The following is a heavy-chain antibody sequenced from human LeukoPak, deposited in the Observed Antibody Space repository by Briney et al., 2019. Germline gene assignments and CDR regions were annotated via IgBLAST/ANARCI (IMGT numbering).Heavy chain of an antibody. CDR3: ARRWAVAAVDY. CDR2: ISGDKTTI. D-gene: IGHD6-19*01. CDR1: GFTFSSYN. J-gene: IGHJ4*02. Sequence: GGSLRLSCVASGFTFSSYNMNWVRQAPGKGLEWVSYISGDKTTIYYADSVKGRFIISRDNGANSVYLQMNSLRAEDTAVYYCARRWAVAAVDYWGQGTLVTVSS. V-gene: IGHV3-48*01.